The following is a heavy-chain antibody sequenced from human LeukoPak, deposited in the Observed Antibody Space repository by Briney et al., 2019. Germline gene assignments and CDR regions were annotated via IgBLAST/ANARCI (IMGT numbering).Heavy chain of an antibody. CDR2: INRDGSTT. V-gene: IGHV3-74*01. J-gene: IGHJ5*02. CDR1: GFTFSNFW. CDR3: AKDLNWNYAVDP. Sequence: GGSLGLSCAASGFTFSNFWMHWVRQAPGKGLVWVSRINRDGSTTDYADSVKGRFTISRDNAKNTLYLQMNSLRAEDTAVYYCAKDLNWNYAVDPWGQGTLVTVSS. D-gene: IGHD1-7*01.